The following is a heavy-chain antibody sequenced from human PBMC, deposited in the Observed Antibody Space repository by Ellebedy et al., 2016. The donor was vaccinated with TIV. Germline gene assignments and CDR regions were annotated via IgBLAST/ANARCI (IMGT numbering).Heavy chain of an antibody. CDR3: ARTTWGTGDAIDI. D-gene: IGHD3-16*01. J-gene: IGHJ3*02. CDR2: IHYSGSA. V-gene: IGHV4-59*01. Sequence: SETLSLTCSVSGGSISSYYWSWIRQPPGKGLEWIGFIHYSGSANNNPSLQSRVTISVDTTNNQVFLNVNSVTAADTAVYYCARTTWGTGDAIDIWGQGTMVTVSS. CDR1: GGSISSYY.